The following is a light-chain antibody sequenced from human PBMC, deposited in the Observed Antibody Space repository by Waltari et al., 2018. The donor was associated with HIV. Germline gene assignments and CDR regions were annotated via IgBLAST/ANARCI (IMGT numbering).Light chain of an antibody. CDR3: STWDDNLNGPV. V-gene: IGLV1-44*01. CDR1: TSNIGSNN. Sequence: QSALTQAPSASGTPGQRVDISCSGATSNIGSNNVNWYQHRPGAAPKLLIYDNNQRPSGIPDRFSGSKSGSSASLAITGLQSDDEADFYCSTWDDNLNGPVFGGGTRLTVL. CDR2: DNN. J-gene: IGLJ3*02.